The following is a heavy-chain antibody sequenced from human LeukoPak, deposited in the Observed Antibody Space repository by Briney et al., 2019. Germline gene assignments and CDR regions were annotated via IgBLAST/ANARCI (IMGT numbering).Heavy chain of an antibody. CDR3: ARDLDYYDSSGSHRRRNYFDY. CDR1: GFTVSSSY. Sequence: GGSLRLSCAASGFTVSSSYMSWVRQAPGKGLEWVSIIHSDGSTYYADSVKGRFTISRDTSKNTLYLQMNSLRGEDTAMYYCARDLDYYDSSGSHRRRNYFDYWGQRTLVTVSS. D-gene: IGHD3-22*01. J-gene: IGHJ4*02. V-gene: IGHV3-53*01. CDR2: IHSDGST.